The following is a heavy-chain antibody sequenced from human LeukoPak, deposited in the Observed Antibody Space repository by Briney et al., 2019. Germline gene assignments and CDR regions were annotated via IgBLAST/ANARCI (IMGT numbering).Heavy chain of an antibody. Sequence: SETLSLTCTVSGGSISSYYWNWIRQSPGKGLEWIGYVYYSGSTNYNPSLKSRVTISLDTSKSQFSLKLSTVTAADTALYYCARAKVTTVFSSTGFDPWGQGTLVTVSS. D-gene: IGHD4-17*01. CDR1: GGSISSYY. V-gene: IGHV4-59*01. CDR2: VYYSGST. CDR3: ARAKVTTVFSSTGFDP. J-gene: IGHJ5*02.